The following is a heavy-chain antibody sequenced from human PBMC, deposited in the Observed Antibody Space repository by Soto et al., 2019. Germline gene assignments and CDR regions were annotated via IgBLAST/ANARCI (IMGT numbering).Heavy chain of an antibody. Sequence: QLQLQESGPGLVKPSETLSLTCTVSGGSISSSSYYWGWIRQPPGKGLEWIGSIYYSGSTYYNPSLKSRVTISVDTSKNQFSLKLSSVTAADTAVYYCARQVSSSWPDPTLYYFDYWGQGTLVTVSS. CDR2: IYYSGST. CDR3: ARQVSSSWPDPTLYYFDY. D-gene: IGHD6-13*01. V-gene: IGHV4-39*01. CDR1: GGSISSSSYY. J-gene: IGHJ4*02.